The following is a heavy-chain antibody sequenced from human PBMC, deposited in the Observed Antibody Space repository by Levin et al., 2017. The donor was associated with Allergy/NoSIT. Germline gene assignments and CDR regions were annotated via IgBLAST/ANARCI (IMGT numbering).Heavy chain of an antibody. Sequence: TPGGSLRLSCKASGYTFTSYDITWVRQATGQGLEWLGWMNPNSNDTGYAQKFQGRVTMTRNTSISTAYMELTSLTSEDTAVYYCARNYGYYYYHADVWGQGTTVTVSS. CDR3: ARNYGYYYYHADV. V-gene: IGHV1-8*01. CDR1: GYTFTSYD. D-gene: IGHD3-10*01. J-gene: IGHJ6*02. CDR2: MNPNSNDT.